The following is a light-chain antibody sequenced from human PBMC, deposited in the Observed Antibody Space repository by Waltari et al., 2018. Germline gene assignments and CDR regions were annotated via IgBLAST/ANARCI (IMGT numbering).Light chain of an antibody. CDR3: QQRSNWPRFT. CDR1: QSVSSY. V-gene: IGKV3-11*01. Sequence: DIVLTQSPATLSLSPGERATLSCRASQSVSSYLAWYQQKPGQAPRLLIYDASNRATGIPARLSVSGSGTDFTLTISSLEPEDFADCDCQQRSNWPRFTFGPGTKVDIK. CDR2: DAS. J-gene: IGKJ3*01.